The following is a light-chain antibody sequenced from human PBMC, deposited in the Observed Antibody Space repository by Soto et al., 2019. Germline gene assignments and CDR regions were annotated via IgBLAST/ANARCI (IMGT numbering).Light chain of an antibody. J-gene: IGKJ5*01. Sequence: DIQMTQSPSSLSASVGARVTITCRASQDIRNYLIWIQQKPGKAPKSLIYHASILQSGVPSRCSGSGSGTALTLTITSLQPEDLETYYGEHSFTHPFTFGQGTRLEIK. CDR1: QDIRNY. CDR3: EHSFTHPFT. CDR2: HAS. V-gene: IGKV1-16*01.